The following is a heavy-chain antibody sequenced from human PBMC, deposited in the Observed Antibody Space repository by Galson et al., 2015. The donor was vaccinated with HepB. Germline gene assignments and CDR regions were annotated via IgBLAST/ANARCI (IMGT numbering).Heavy chain of an antibody. V-gene: IGHV6-1*01. D-gene: IGHD6-19*01. Sequence: CAISGDSVSSHSAAWNWIRQSPSRGLEWLGRTYYRSKWYNDYAVSVKSRITINPDTSKNQFSLQLNSVTPEDTAVYYCARGLIAVAGTRRYYYGMDVWGQGTTVTVSS. CDR3: ARGLIAVAGTRRYYYGMDV. CDR1: GDSVSSHSAA. J-gene: IGHJ6*02. CDR2: TYYRSKWYN.